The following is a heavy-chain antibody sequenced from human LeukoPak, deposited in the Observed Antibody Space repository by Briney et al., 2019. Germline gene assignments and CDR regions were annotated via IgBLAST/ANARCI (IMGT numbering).Heavy chain of an antibody. J-gene: IGHJ5*02. CDR3: AREPPQSSSGWYNWFDP. D-gene: IGHD6-19*01. Sequence: SVKVSCKASGGTFISYAISWVRQARGQGVEWMGGIIPIFGTANYAQKFQGRVTINTEESTSTAYMELSSLRSEDTAVYYCAREPPQSSSGWYNWFDPWGQGTLVTVSS. CDR2: IIPIFGTA. CDR1: GGTFISYA. V-gene: IGHV1-69*05.